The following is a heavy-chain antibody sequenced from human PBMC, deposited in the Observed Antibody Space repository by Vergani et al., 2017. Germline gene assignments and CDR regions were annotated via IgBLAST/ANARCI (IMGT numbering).Heavy chain of an antibody. D-gene: IGHD6-19*01. Sequence: QLQLQESGPGLVKPSETLSLTCTVSGGSISSSSYYWGWIRQPPGKGREWIGSIYYSGNTYYNPSLKSRVTISLDTSKNQFSLKLSSVTAADTAVYYCARQGIAVAGTVFHFDYWGQGTLVTVSS. V-gene: IGHV4-39*01. J-gene: IGHJ4*02. CDR3: ARQGIAVAGTVFHFDY. CDR1: GGSISSSSYY. CDR2: IYYSGNT.